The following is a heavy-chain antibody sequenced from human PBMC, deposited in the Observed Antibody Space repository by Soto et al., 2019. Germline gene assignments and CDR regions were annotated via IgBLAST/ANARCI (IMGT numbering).Heavy chain of an antibody. D-gene: IGHD4-4*01. J-gene: IGHJ6*02. CDR2: ISGSGIST. Sequence: GGSLSLSCAASGFTFSTYPMNWLRQAPGQGLEWVSGISGSGISTYYTDSVKGRFTISRDNSKNTVFLQMNSLRDEETAVYYCVKQPVITASYYYYDMDVWGQGTTVTVSS. CDR1: GFTFSTYP. CDR3: VKQPVITASYYYYDMDV. V-gene: IGHV3-23*01.